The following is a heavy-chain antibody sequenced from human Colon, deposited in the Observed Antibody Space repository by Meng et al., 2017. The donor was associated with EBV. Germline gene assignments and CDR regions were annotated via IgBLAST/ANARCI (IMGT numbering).Heavy chain of an antibody. CDR3: ARETLGYCSSTSCYIGPPDY. CDR1: IDTFSSYS. V-gene: IGHV7-4-1*04. Sequence: QVRMSVTGVELNNTWHSVNGSCDASIDTFSSYSMSWVRQHPGQGLELMRWINTNTANPTYAQGFTGRFVFSLDTSVSMAYLQISSLKAEDTAEYYCARETLGYCSSTSCYIGPPDYWGQGTLVTVSS. J-gene: IGHJ4*02. CDR2: INTNTANP. D-gene: IGHD2-2*01.